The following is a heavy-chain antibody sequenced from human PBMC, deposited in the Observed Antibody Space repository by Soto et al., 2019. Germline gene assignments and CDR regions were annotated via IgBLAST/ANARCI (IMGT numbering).Heavy chain of an antibody. D-gene: IGHD6-19*01. CDR1: GFSFSSYW. V-gene: IGHV3-74*01. CDR3: TRGRMAVAGNYYYYGMDV. Sequence: PGGSLRLSCAASGFSFSSYWMHWVRQAPGKGLVWVSRINNDGSSTIYADSVKGRFTISRDNAKNTLHLQINSLRAEDTALYYFTRGRMAVAGNYYYYGMDVWGQGTTVTVSS. J-gene: IGHJ6*02. CDR2: INNDGSST.